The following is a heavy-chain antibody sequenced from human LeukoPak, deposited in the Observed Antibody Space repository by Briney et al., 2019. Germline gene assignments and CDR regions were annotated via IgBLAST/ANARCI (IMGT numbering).Heavy chain of an antibody. Sequence: GSLRLSCAASRFTFSSYGMHWVRQAPGKGLEWVAFIRYDGSNKYYADSVKGRFTISRDNSKNTLYLQMNSLRAEDTAVYYCAKDLLEWSRPNWFDPWGQGTLVTVSS. CDR2: IRYDGSNK. V-gene: IGHV3-30*02. J-gene: IGHJ5*02. CDR3: AKDLLEWSRPNWFDP. CDR1: RFTFSSYG. D-gene: IGHD3-3*01.